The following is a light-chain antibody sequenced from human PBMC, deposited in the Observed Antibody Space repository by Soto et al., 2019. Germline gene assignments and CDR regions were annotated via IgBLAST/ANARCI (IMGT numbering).Light chain of an antibody. J-gene: IGLJ1*01. CDR2: EGS. CDR3: CSYAGSSTLYV. V-gene: IGLV2-23*01. Sequence: SLLTQPASVSGSPGQSITISCTGTSSDVGSYNLVSWYQQHPGKAPKLMIYEGSKRPSGVSNRFSGSKSGNTASLTISGLQAEDEADYYCCSYAGSSTLYVFGTGTKVTVL. CDR1: SSDVGSYNL.